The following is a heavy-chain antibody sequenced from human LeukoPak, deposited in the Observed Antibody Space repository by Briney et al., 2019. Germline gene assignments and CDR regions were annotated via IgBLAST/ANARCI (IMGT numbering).Heavy chain of an antibody. CDR1: GGSISSSSYY. CDR3: ARDPYSSIPFDY. D-gene: IGHD6-13*01. V-gene: IGHV4-39*07. CDR2: IYYSGST. J-gene: IGHJ4*02. Sequence: SETLSLTCTVSGGSISSSSYYWGWIRQPPGKGLEWIGSIYYSGSTYYNPSLKSRVTISVDTSKNQFSLKLSSVTAADTAVYYCARDPYSSIPFDYWGQGTLVTVSS.